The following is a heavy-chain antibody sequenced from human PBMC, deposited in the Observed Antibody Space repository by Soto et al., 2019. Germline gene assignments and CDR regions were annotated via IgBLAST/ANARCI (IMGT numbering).Heavy chain of an antibody. J-gene: IGHJ4*02. CDR1: GFTFSNAW. D-gene: IGHD2-8*01. CDR2: SKSKTEGGTT. CDR3: TTEMVYAIRSFDY. V-gene: IGHV3-15*07. Sequence: EVQLVESGGGLVKPGGSLRLSCAASGFTFSNAWMNWVRQAPGKGLEWVGRSKSKTEGGTTDYAAPVNGRFTISRDDSRNTLYLQMNSLKTEDTAVYYCTTEMVYAIRSFDYWGKGTLVTVSS.